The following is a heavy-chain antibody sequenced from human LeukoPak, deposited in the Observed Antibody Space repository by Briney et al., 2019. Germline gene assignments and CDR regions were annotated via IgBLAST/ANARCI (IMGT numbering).Heavy chain of an antibody. J-gene: IGHJ6*04. D-gene: IGHD3-10*02. Sequence: GGSLRLSCAASGFTFITYWMSWVRQAPGKGLEWVANIKQDGTEKYYVDSVKGRFTISRDNAKNSLYLQMNSLRAEDTAVYYCAELGITMIGGVWGKGTTVTISS. V-gene: IGHV3-7*01. CDR3: AELGITMIGGV. CDR2: IKQDGTEK. CDR1: GFTFITYW.